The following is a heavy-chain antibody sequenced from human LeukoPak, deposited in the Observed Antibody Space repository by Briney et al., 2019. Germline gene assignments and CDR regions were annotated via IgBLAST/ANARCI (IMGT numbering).Heavy chain of an antibody. J-gene: IGHJ4*02. CDR2: IYYSGST. Sequence: SETLSLTCTVSGGSISSSSYYWGWIRQPPGKGLEWIGSIYYSGSTYYNPSLKSRVTISVDTSKNQFSLKLSSVTAADTTVYYCARPSSSWYGGDYWGRGTLVTVSS. CDR1: GGSISSSSYY. D-gene: IGHD6-13*01. V-gene: IGHV4-39*01. CDR3: ARPSSSWYGGDY.